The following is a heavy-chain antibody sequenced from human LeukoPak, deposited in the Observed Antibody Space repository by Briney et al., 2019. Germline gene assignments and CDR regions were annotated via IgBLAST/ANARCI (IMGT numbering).Heavy chain of an antibody. CDR2: ISSSSSTI. CDR3: ARDPARKGGTYYYNYYMHV. D-gene: IGHD2/OR15-2a*01. J-gene: IGHJ6*03. Sequence: GGSLRLSCAASGFTFSSYSMNWVRQAPGKGLEWVSYISSSSSTIYYADSVKGRFTISRDNAKNSLYLQVNSLRAEDTAVYYCARDPARKGGTYYYNYYMHVWGKGTTVTVSS. CDR1: GFTFSSYS. V-gene: IGHV3-48*01.